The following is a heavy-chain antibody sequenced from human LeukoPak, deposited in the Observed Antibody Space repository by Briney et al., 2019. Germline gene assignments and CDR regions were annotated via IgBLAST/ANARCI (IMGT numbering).Heavy chain of an antibody. Sequence: SETLSLTCTVSGYSISSGYYWGWIRQPPGKGLEWIGIIYYSGSTYYNASLQSRVTISIDTSKNQFSLRLNSVTAADTAMYFCVKSGGYGLIDYWGQGTLVTVSS. V-gene: IGHV4-38-2*02. CDR3: VKSGGYGLIDY. D-gene: IGHD1-26*01. CDR1: GYSISSGYY. CDR2: IYYSGST. J-gene: IGHJ4*02.